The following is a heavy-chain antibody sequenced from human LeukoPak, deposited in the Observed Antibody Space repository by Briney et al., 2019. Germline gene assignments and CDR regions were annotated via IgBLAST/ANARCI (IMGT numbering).Heavy chain of an antibody. CDR1: GVSISGSY. CDR3: ARGIESYGDYGY. J-gene: IGHJ4*02. Sequence: KPSETLSLTCPVSGVSISGSYWSWIRPPPGKGLEWIAYMYNSGSTNYNPSLKSRVTISIDTSKNQFSLKLSSLTAADTAIYYCARGIESYGDYGYWGQGILVTVSS. D-gene: IGHD4-17*01. V-gene: IGHV4-59*01. CDR2: MYNSGST.